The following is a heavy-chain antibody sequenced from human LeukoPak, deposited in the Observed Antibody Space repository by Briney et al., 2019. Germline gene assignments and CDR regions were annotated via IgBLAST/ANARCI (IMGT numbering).Heavy chain of an antibody. CDR2: ISTTSRAI. Sequence: PGRSLSLSCAASGFSFSSHTMHWVRQAPGKGLEWVAHISTTSRAIYYADSVRGRFTVSRDNAKNSLFLQMNSLRDEDTAIYYCARDKGGQALIAPLDYWGQGTMVAVSS. V-gene: IGHV3-48*02. CDR1: GFSFSSHT. D-gene: IGHD3-16*01. CDR3: ARDKGGQALIAPLDY. J-gene: IGHJ4*02.